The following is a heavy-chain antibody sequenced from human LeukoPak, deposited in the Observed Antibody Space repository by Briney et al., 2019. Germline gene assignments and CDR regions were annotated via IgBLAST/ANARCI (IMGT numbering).Heavy chain of an antibody. CDR1: GFTFSDYY. Sequence: GGSLRLSCAASGFTFSDYYMSWIRQAPGKGLEWVSSISSSSSYIYYAGAVKGRFTISRDNAKTSLYLQMNKMRADDTALYYCARGSSGSIIGYWGQGALLTVSS. J-gene: IGHJ4*02. V-gene: IGHV3-11*06. D-gene: IGHD1-26*01. CDR3: ARGSSGSIIGY. CDR2: ISSSSSYI.